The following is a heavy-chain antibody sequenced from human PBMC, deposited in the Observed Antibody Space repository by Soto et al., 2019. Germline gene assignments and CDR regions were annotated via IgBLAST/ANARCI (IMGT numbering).Heavy chain of an antibody. CDR1: GFTVSHYY. CDR2: FYSGGST. D-gene: IGHD4-17*01. V-gene: IGHV3-66*01. Sequence: GGSLRLSCDVFGFTVSHYYLIWVRQAPGKGLEWVSVFYSGGSTSYPDSVKGRFTISRDTSQKKLYLQMNSLRADDTAVYYCAVSLTTPGAFDFRGQMTVVTVSS. J-gene: IGHJ3*01. CDR3: AVSLTTPGAFDF.